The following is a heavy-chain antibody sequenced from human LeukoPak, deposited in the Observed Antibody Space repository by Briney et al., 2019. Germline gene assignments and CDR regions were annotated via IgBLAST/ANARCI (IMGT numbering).Heavy chain of an antibody. CDR3: ARDSSGYQ. CDR2: IKEDGSEK. CDR1: GFTFRTYW. D-gene: IGHD3-22*01. V-gene: IGHV3-7*01. J-gene: IGHJ4*02. Sequence: PGGSLRLSCAASGFTFRTYWMSWVRQAPGKGLEWVANIKEDGSEKYYGDSVKGRFTISRDNAKISLYLEMNSLRVEDTAMYYCARDSSGYQWGQGTLVTVSS.